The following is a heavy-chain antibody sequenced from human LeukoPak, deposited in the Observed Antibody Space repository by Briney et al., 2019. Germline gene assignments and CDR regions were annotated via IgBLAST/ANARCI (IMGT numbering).Heavy chain of an antibody. Sequence: GGSLRLSCAASGFTLRSYEMNWVRQAPGKGLEWVSYISSSGSTIYYADSVKGRFTISRDNAKNSLYLQMNSLRAEYTAVYYCAELGITMIGGVWGKGTTVTISS. J-gene: IGHJ6*04. CDR3: AELGITMIGGV. V-gene: IGHV3-48*03. CDR2: ISSSGSTI. CDR1: GFTLRSYE. D-gene: IGHD3-10*02.